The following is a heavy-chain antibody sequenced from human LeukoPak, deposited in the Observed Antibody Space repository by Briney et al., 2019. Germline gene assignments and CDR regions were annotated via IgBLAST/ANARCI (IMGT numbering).Heavy chain of an antibody. V-gene: IGHV4-4*07. Sequence: SSETLSLTCTVSGGSISSYYWNWIRQPAGKGLEWIGRIYTSGSTNYNPSLKSRVTMSVDTSKNQFSLKLSSVTAADTAVYYCARDQRYKGTAMDWGQGTLVTVSS. CDR3: ARDQRYKGTAMD. D-gene: IGHD5-18*01. CDR2: IYTSGST. CDR1: GGSISSYY. J-gene: IGHJ4*02.